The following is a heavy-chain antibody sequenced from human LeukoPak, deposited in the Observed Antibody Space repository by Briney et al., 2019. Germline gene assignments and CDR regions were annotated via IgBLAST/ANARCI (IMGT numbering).Heavy chain of an antibody. D-gene: IGHD3-10*01. V-gene: IGHV1-18*01. CDR1: GYTFTSYG. J-gene: IGHJ6*03. CDR3: ARDNMVRGVFYYYYYMDV. Sequence: ASVKVSCKASGYTFTSYGISWVRQAPGQGLEWMRWISAYNGNTNYAQKLQGRVTMTTDTPTSTAYMELRSLRSDDTAVYYCARDNMVRGVFYYYYYMDVWGKGTTVTVSS. CDR2: ISAYNGNT.